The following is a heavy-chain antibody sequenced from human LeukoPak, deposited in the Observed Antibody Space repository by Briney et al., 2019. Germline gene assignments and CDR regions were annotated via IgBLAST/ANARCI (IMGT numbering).Heavy chain of an antibody. CDR3: ARAGGSGSYGMDV. CDR2: INSDGSST. CDR1: GFTFSSYW. Sequence: PGGSLRLSCAASGFTFSSYWMHWVRQAPGKGLVWVSRINSDGSSTSYADSVKGRFTTSRDNAKNTLYLQMNSLRAEDTAVYYCARAGGSGSYGMDVWGQGTTVTVSS. D-gene: IGHD3-10*01. J-gene: IGHJ6*02. V-gene: IGHV3-74*01.